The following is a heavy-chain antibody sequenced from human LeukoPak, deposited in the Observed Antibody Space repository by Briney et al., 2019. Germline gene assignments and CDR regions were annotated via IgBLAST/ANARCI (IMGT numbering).Heavy chain of an antibody. CDR3: ARQEAHYYYYMDV. D-gene: IGHD6-6*01. Sequence: SETLSLTCTVSGGSISSGDYYWSWIRQPPGKGLEWIGYIYYSGSTYYNPSLKSRVTISVDTSKNQFSLKLSSVTAADTAVYYCARQEAHYYYYMDVWGKGTTVTVSS. V-gene: IGHV4-30-4*01. CDR1: GGSISSGDYY. CDR2: IYYSGST. J-gene: IGHJ6*03.